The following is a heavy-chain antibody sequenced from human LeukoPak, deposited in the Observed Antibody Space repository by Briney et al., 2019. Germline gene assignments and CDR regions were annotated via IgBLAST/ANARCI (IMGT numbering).Heavy chain of an antibody. D-gene: IGHD3-22*01. CDR2: IYSSGSA. CDR1: GASINNNF. CDR3: ARHSDYYDT. V-gene: IGHV4-59*08. Sequence: SETQSLTCTVSGASINNNFWTWIRQPPGKGLEWIGYIYSSGSANYNPSLKSRVIISGDTSKNQISLNLTSVTAADTAVYFCARHSDYYDTWGHGTLVTVSS. J-gene: IGHJ4*01.